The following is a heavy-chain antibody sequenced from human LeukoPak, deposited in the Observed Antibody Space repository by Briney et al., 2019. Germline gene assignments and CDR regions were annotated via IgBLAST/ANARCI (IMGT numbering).Heavy chain of an antibody. Sequence: PGGSLRLSCAASGFTFSGYSMNWFRQAPGRGLEWVSYISSTSTTIYYKDSVKGRFTISRDNAKNSLYPHMTSLRVEDTAVYYCVRNDGDDAFDIWGQGTMVTVSS. CDR2: ISSTSTTI. CDR3: VRNDGDDAFDI. D-gene: IGHD4-17*01. CDR1: GFTFSGYS. J-gene: IGHJ3*02. V-gene: IGHV3-48*01.